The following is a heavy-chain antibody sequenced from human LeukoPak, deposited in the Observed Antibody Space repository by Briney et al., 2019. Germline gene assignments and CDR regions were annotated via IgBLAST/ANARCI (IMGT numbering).Heavy chain of an antibody. CDR3: ARDSLDCSGGSCYSREYFQD. CDR1: GYTFTRWN. Sequence: ASVKVSCKASGYTFTRWNFSWVRQAPGQGLEWMGWISTYNGDTKYAQKLQGRVTMTTDTSTSTAYMELRSLRSDDTAVYYCARDSLDCSGGSCYSREYFQDWGQGTLVTVSS. D-gene: IGHD2-15*01. CDR2: ISTYNGDT. J-gene: IGHJ1*01. V-gene: IGHV1-18*01.